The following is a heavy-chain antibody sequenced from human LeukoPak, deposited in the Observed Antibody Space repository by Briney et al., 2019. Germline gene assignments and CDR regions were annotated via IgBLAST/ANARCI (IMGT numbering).Heavy chain of an antibody. CDR1: GGSISSSSYY. Sequence: PSETLSLTCTVSGGSISSSSYYWGWIRQPPGKGLEWIGSIYYSGSTYYNPSLKSRVTISVDTSKNQFSLKLSSVTAADTAVYYCARLFLTGTGIAVAGYWFDPWGQGTLVTVSS. V-gene: IGHV4-39*07. J-gene: IGHJ5*02. CDR2: IYYSGST. CDR3: ARLFLTGTGIAVAGYWFDP. D-gene: IGHD6-19*01.